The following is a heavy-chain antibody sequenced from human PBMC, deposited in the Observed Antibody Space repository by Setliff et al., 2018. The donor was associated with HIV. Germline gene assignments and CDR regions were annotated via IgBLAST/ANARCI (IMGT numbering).Heavy chain of an antibody. Sequence: GASVKVSCKGFGGTFSTYSLSWVRQAPGQGLEWMGGIIPIFGKTNYVQKFQGRVTITADKSTTTAFMDLSGLRSEDTAVYYCAENRSPSIFSAPTNAFDIWGQGTMVTVSS. D-gene: IGHD3-9*01. CDR2: IIPIFGKT. J-gene: IGHJ3*02. V-gene: IGHV1-69*06. CDR3: AENRSPSIFSAPTNAFDI. CDR1: GGTFSTYS.